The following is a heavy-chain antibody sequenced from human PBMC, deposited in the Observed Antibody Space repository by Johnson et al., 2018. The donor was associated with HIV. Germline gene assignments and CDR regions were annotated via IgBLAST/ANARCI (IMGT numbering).Heavy chain of an antibody. J-gene: IGHJ3*02. CDR1: GFTFDDFG. V-gene: IGHV3-20*04. CDR3: AKCKDNWNCGAFDI. Sequence: VQLVESGGGVVRPGGSLRLSCAASGFTFDDFGMSWVRQAPGKGLEWVSRINWNGGSTGYADSVKGRFTISRDNAKNSLYLQMNSLRAEDTAVYYCAKCKDNWNCGAFDIWGQGTMVTVSS. D-gene: IGHD1-7*01. CDR2: INWNGGST.